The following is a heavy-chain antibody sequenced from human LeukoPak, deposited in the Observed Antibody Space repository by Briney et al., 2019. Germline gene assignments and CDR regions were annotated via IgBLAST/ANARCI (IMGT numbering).Heavy chain of an antibody. Sequence: GGSLRLSCAAPGFTFSSYWMHWVRQAPGEGLVWVSRINSDGSSTSYADSVKGRFTISRDNAKNTLYLQMNSLRAEDTAVYYCASGKRRRRDGYNSFDYWGQGTLVTVSS. CDR2: INSDGSST. V-gene: IGHV3-74*01. D-gene: IGHD5-24*01. CDR3: ASGKRRRRDGYNSFDY. J-gene: IGHJ4*02. CDR1: GFTFSSYW.